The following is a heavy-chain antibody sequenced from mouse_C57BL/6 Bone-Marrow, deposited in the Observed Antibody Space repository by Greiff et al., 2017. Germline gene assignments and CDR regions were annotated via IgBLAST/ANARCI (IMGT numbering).Heavy chain of an antibody. Sequence: EVMLVESGGGLVKPGGSLKLSCAASGFTFSSYTMSWVRQTPEKRLEWVATISGGGGNTYYPDSVKGRFTISRDNAKNTLYLQMSSLRSEDTALYYCARQGDGYYVSFYFDYWGQGTTLTVSS. J-gene: IGHJ2*01. CDR2: ISGGGGNT. CDR1: GFTFSSYT. D-gene: IGHD2-3*01. CDR3: ARQGDGYYVSFYFDY. V-gene: IGHV5-9*01.